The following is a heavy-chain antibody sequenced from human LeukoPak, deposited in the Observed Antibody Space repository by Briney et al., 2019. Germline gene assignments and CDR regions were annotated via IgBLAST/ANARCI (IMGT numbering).Heavy chain of an antibody. CDR1: GFTFDDYG. CDR2: INWNGGST. CDR3: ARDLDYGTNFDAFAI. Sequence: GGSLRLSCAASGFTFDDYGMSWVRQAPGKGLEWVSGINWNGGSTGYADSVKGRFTISRDNFKNSLYLQMNSLRAEDTALYYCARDLDYGTNFDAFAIWGQGTMVTVSS. D-gene: IGHD4-23*01. J-gene: IGHJ3*02. V-gene: IGHV3-20*04.